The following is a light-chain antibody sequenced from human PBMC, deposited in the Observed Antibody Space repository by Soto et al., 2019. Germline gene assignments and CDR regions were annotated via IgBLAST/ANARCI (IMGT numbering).Light chain of an antibody. CDR3: AAWDDNLNAYV. CDR2: LGD. J-gene: IGLJ1*01. CDR1: TSYIGTFY. V-gene: IGLV1-47*02. Sequence: QSVLTQPPSASSTPGQTVTISCSGSTSYIGTFYVYWYQHLPGTAPKLLIYLGDQRASGVSDRFSGSKSGTSASLAINGLRSDDEADYYCAAWDDNLNAYVFGSGTKVTVL.